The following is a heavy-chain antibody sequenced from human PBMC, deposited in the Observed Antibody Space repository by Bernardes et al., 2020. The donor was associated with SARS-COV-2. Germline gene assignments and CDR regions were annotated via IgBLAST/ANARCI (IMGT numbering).Heavy chain of an antibody. V-gene: IGHV3-33*08. CDR3: ARDKLVQGCYFDY. CDR2: IWYDGSNK. CDR1: GFTFSSYG. D-gene: IGHD6-13*01. Sequence: GSLRLSCAASGFTFSSYGMHWVRQAPGKGLEWVAVIWYDGSNKYYADSVKGRFTISRDNSKNTLYLQMNSLRAEDTAVYYCARDKLVQGCYFDYWGQGTLVTVSS. J-gene: IGHJ4*02.